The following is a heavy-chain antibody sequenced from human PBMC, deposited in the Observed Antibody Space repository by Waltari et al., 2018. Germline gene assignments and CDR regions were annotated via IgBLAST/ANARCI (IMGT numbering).Heavy chain of an antibody. CDR2: INEDGSAR. CDR3: ARDIPAGNSFLDY. V-gene: IGHV3-7*01. Sequence: EVQLVESGGGLVQPGGSLRLSWVVSGFTFSNYWMTWVRQAPGKGLQWVANINEDGSARSYVDSLSGRFTISRDNAKMSLYLQINSLRAEDTAVYYCARDIPAGNSFLDYWGQGTQVTVSS. CDR1: GFTFSNYW. D-gene: IGHD2-2*02. J-gene: IGHJ4*02.